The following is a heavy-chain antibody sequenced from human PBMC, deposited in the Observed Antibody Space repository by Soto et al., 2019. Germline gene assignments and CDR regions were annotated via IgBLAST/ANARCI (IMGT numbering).Heavy chain of an antibody. D-gene: IGHD6-19*01. CDR2: IYHSGST. CDR1: GGSIRSSNW. V-gene: IGHV4-4*02. CDR3: ARLQWLATDYYYYYGMDV. J-gene: IGHJ6*02. Sequence: SETLSLTCAVSGGSIRSSNWWSWVRQPPGKGLEWIGEIYHSGSTNYNPSLKSRVTISVDKSKNQFSLKLSSVTAADTAVYYCARLQWLATDYYYYYGMDVWGQGTTVTVSS.